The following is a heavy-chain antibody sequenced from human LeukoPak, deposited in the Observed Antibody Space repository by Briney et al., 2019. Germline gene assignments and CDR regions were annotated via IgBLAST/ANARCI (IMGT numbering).Heavy chain of an antibody. Sequence: PSETLSLTCAVDGGSFSGYYWSWIRQPPGKGLEWIGEINHSGSTNYNPSLKSRVTISVDTSKNQFSLKLSSVAAADTAVYYCARGPASSWYGTNYYGMDVWGQGTTVTVSS. J-gene: IGHJ6*02. CDR1: GGSFSGYY. V-gene: IGHV4-34*01. CDR3: ARGPASSWYGTNYYGMDV. D-gene: IGHD6-13*01. CDR2: INHSGST.